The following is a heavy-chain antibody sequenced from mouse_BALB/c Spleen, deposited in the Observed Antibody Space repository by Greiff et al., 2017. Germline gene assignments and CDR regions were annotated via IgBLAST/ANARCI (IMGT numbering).Heavy chain of an antibody. CDR3: AREGSSGYAMDY. V-gene: IGHV5-9-3*01. D-gene: IGHD3-1*01. CDR2: ISSGGSYT. Sequence: DVQLQESGGGLVKPGGSLKLSCAASGFTFSSYAMSWVRQTPEKRLEWVATISSGGSYTYYPDSVKGRFTISRDNAKNTLYLQMSSLRSEDTAMYYCAREGSSGYAMDYWGQGTSVTVSS. J-gene: IGHJ4*01. CDR1: GFTFSSYA.